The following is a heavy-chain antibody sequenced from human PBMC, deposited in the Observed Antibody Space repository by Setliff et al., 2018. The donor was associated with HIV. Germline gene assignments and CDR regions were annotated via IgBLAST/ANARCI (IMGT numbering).Heavy chain of an antibody. D-gene: IGHD4-4*01. V-gene: IGHV4-34*01. CDR3: ARAFLAYRAVDF. CDR1: GESFSAYS. Sequence: KASETLSLTCAVYGESFSAYSWTWIRQPPGKGLEWIGEINHSGSTTYNPSLRGRVTVSVDTSKNKISLKLKSVTAADTAFYYCARAFLAYRAVDFWGQGTLITVSS. J-gene: IGHJ4*02. CDR2: INHSGST.